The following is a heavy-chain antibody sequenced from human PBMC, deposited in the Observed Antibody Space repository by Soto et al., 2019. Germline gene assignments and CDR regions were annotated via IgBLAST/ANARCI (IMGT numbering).Heavy chain of an antibody. CDR3: AKVRVGSYDSSGYYLFDY. CDR1: GFTFSSYA. Sequence: GGSLRLSCAASGFTFSSYAMSWVRQAPGKGLEWVSAISGSGGSTYYADSVKGRFTISRDNSKNTLYLQMNSLRAEDTAVYHCAKVRVGSYDSSGYYLFDYWGQGTLVTVSS. D-gene: IGHD3-22*01. V-gene: IGHV3-23*01. J-gene: IGHJ4*02. CDR2: ISGSGGST.